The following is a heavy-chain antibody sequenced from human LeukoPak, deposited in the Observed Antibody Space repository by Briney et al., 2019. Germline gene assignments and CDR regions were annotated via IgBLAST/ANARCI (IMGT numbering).Heavy chain of an antibody. CDR1: GYTFINHA. Sequence: ASVKVSCKASGYTFINHAIHWVRRAPGQRLEWMGWINIGNGNTKYSQNFQGRITITRDTSATTAYMDLSSLRSEDTAAYYCARRLGRSFDYWGQGTLVTVSS. V-gene: IGHV1-3*04. J-gene: IGHJ4*02. D-gene: IGHD2-21*01. CDR2: INIGNGNT. CDR3: ARRLGRSFDY.